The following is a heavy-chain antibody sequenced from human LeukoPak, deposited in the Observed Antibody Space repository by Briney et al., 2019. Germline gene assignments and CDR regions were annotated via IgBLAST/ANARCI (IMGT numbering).Heavy chain of an antibody. CDR3: ARDGGYHNGGY. J-gene: IGHJ4*02. CDR1: GYTFTSYA. CDR2: TNAGNGNT. Sequence: ASVKVSCKASGYTFTSYAMHWVRQAPGQRLEWMGWTNAGNGNTKYSQKFQGRVTITRDTSASTAYMELSSLRSEDTAVYYCARDGGYHNGGYWGQGTLVTVSS. V-gene: IGHV1-3*01. D-gene: IGHD1-26*01.